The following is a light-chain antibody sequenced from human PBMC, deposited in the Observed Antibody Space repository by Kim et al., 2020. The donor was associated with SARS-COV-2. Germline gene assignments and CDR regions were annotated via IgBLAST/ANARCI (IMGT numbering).Light chain of an antibody. J-gene: IGLJ3*02. CDR1: SSNVGKTF. CDR3: AAWDDTLSARV. V-gene: IGLV1-47*02. CDR2: ANN. Sequence: GTSVNISCSGGSSNVGKTFVYWYQQLPGTAPRLLIYANNQRPSGVPDRFSGSKSGTSASLAISELRSEDEANYYGAAWDDTLSARVFGGGTQLTVL.